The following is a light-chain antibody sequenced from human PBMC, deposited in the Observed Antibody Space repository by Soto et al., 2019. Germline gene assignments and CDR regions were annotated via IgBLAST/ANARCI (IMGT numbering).Light chain of an antibody. CDR2: GAS. CDR1: QSVSSSY. CDR3: QQYGSSPRT. Sequence: IVLTQSPGTLSLSPGERATLSCRASQSVSSSYLGWYQQKPGQAPRLLMYGASSRATGIPEGFSGSGSGTDFTLTISRLEPEDFAVYYCQQYGSSPRTFGQGTKVDIK. J-gene: IGKJ1*01. V-gene: IGKV3-20*01.